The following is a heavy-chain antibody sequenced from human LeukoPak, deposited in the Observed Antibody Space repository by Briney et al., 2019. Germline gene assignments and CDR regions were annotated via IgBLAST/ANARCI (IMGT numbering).Heavy chain of an antibody. D-gene: IGHD2-2*02. Sequence: PGGSLRLSCAASGFTFSSYGMHWVRQAPGKGLEWVAFIRYDGSNKYYADSVKGRFTISRDNSKNTLYLQMNSLRAEDTAVYYCAKTRNTVVPAAIPWFDPWGRGTLVTVSS. J-gene: IGHJ5*02. CDR1: GFTFSSYG. CDR3: AKTRNTVVPAAIPWFDP. CDR2: IRYDGSNK. V-gene: IGHV3-30*02.